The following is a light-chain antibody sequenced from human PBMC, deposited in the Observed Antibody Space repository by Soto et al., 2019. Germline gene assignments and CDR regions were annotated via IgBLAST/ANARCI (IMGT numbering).Light chain of an antibody. CDR1: SSDVRDYNY. Sequence: QSALTQPPSASGSPGQSVTISCTGTSSDVRDYNYVSWYQQHPGKAPKLMIYGVSKRPSGVPDRFSGSKSGNTASLTVSGLQAEDEADYYCSSYAGNNNLVFGGGTKLTVL. V-gene: IGLV2-8*01. J-gene: IGLJ2*01. CDR3: SSYAGNNNLV. CDR2: GVS.